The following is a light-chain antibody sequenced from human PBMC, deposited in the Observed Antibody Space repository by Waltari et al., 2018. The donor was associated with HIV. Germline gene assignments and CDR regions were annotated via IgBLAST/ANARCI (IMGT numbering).Light chain of an antibody. J-gene: IGLJ2*01. V-gene: IGLV2-23*02. Sequence: QSALTQPASVSGSPGQSITISCTGTSSDFGSYNLVPWYQQHPGKAPTPMICEVSKRPSGVSDRFPGAKSGNTASLTISGLRAEDEADYHCCSYAGSGGPVVFGGGTKLTVL. CDR2: EVS. CDR1: SSDFGSYNL. CDR3: CSYAGSGGPVV.